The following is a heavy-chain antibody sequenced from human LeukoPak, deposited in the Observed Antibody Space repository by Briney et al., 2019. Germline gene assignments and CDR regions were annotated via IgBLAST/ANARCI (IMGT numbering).Heavy chain of an antibody. CDR2: ISVYNGNT. V-gene: IGHV1-18*01. D-gene: IGHD3-22*01. J-gene: IGHJ4*02. CDR1: GYTFTSYG. CDR3: AREKTYYYDSRGYYGGAGFDD. Sequence: ASVKVSFKASGYTFTSYGISWLRQPPGPGLEWMGCISVYNGNTNYAQKLQGRVTMTTATATSTAYMELRSMRSDYPDVYYCAREKTYYYDSRGYYGGAGFDDWGQGTLVTVSS.